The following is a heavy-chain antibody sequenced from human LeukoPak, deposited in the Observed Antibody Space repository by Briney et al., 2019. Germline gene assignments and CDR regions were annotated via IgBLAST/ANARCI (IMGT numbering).Heavy chain of an antibody. V-gene: IGHV3-21*01. J-gene: IGHJ6*02. CDR1: GFTFNSYN. Sequence: GGSLRLSCAASGFTFNSYNMNWVRQAPGQGLEWVSSISSSSTYIYYADSVKGRFTISRDNAKNSLYLQMNSLRAEDTAVYYCARVPSSGYDSAYYYGMDVWGQGTTVTVSS. CDR3: ARVPSSGYDSAYYYGMDV. D-gene: IGHD5-12*01. CDR2: ISSSSTYI.